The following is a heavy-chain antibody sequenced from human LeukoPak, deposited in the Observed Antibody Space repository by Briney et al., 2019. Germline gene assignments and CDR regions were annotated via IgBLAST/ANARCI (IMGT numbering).Heavy chain of an antibody. Sequence: GSLRLSCAASGFTFDDYAMHWIRQPPGKGLEWIGYIHYSGSTNYNPSFKSRVTISVDTSKNQFSLKMSSVTAADTAVYYCARHMYYYGSGSYFDYWGQGTLVTVSS. CDR1: GFTFDDYA. V-gene: IGHV4-59*08. CDR3: ARHMYYYGSGSYFDY. J-gene: IGHJ4*02. CDR2: IHYSGST. D-gene: IGHD3-10*01.